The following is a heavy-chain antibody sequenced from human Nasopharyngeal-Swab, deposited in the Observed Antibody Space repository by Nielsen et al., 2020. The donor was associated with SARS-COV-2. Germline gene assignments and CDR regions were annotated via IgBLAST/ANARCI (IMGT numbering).Heavy chain of an antibody. V-gene: IGHV4-39*07. CDR3: ARDVEDLLREGGQYYFDY. J-gene: IGHJ4*02. CDR2: IYYSGST. Sequence: SETLSLTCTVSGGSISSSSYYWGWIRQPPGEGLEWIGSIYYSGSTYYNPSLKSRVTISVDTSKNQFSLKLSSVTAADTAVYYCARDVEDLLREGGQYYFDYWGQGTLVTVSS. CDR1: GGSISSSSYY. D-gene: IGHD3-16*01.